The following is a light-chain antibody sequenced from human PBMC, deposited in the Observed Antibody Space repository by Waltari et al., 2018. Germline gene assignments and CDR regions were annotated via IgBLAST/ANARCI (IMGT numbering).Light chain of an antibody. J-gene: IGKJ1*01. CDR3: QHYERLPVT. V-gene: IGKV3-20*01. CDR1: QSISKY. CDR2: HAS. Sequence: EIVLTQSPGTLSLSPGERATLSCRASQSISKYLAWDQQKPGQAPRLLIYHASSRAAGSPDRCSGSGSGTDFSLTISRLEPEDFAVYYCQHYERLPVTFGQGTKVEIK.